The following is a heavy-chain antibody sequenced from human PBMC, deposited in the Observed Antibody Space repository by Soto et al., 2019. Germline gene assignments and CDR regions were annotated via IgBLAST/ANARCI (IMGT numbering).Heavy chain of an antibody. CDR3: AKGLLTYYDIY. J-gene: IGHJ4*02. CDR1: GFTLSSYG. V-gene: IGHV3-30*18. CDR2: ISYDGSNK. Sequence: PGGSLRLSCAASGFTLSSYGMHWVRQAPGKGLEWVAVISYDGSNKYYADSVKGRFTISRDNSKNTLYLQMNSLRAEDTAVYYCAKGLLTYYDIYWGQGTLVTVSS. D-gene: IGHD3-9*01.